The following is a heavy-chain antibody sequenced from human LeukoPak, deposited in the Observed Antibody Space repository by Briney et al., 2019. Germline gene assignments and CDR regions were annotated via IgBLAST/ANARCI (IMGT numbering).Heavy chain of an antibody. CDR1: GYTFTSYG. Sequence: ASVKVSCKASGYTFTSYGISWVRQAPGQGLEWMGWINTNSGGTSYAQKFKGRITMTRDTSISTAYIELSRLRSDDTAVYYCARDSGYPYYFDYWGLGTLVTVSS. CDR2: INTNSGGT. CDR3: ARDSGYPYYFDY. V-gene: IGHV1-2*02. D-gene: IGHD3-22*01. J-gene: IGHJ4*02.